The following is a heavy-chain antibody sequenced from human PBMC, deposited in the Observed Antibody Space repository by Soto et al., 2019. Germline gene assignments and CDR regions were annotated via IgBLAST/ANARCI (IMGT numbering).Heavy chain of an antibody. CDR2: IIPIFGTA. Sequence: QVQLVQSGAEVKKPGSSVKVSCKASGGTFSSYAISWVRQAPGQGLEWMGGIIPIFGTANYAQKFQGRVTITADESTSTAYMELSSVRSEDTAVYYCARDGGGSSSYYYYYGMDVWGQGPTVTVSS. CDR1: GGTFSSYA. J-gene: IGHJ6*02. CDR3: ARDGGGSSSYYYYYGMDV. D-gene: IGHD6-6*01. V-gene: IGHV1-69*01.